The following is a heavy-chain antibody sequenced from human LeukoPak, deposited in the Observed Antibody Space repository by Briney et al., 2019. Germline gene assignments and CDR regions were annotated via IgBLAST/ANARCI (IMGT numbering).Heavy chain of an antibody. V-gene: IGHV3-23*01. CDR2: ISGSGGTT. J-gene: IGHJ2*01. D-gene: IGHD3-22*01. CDR3: VRDGHDSSGYYWAWSFDL. CDR1: GFTFSSYG. Sequence: GGSLRLSCAASGFTFSSYGMSWIRQAPGKGLEWVSAISGSGGTTYYADSVKGRFTNSRDNAKNSLYLQMNSLRAEDTAVYYCVRDGHDSSGYYWAWSFDLWGRGTLVTVSS.